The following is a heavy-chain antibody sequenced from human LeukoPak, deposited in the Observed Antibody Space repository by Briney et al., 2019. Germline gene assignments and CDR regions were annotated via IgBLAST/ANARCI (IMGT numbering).Heavy chain of an antibody. J-gene: IGHJ6*03. V-gene: IGHV1-18*01. CDR2: ISAYNGNT. CDR1: GYTFTSYG. Sequence: ASVKVSCKASGYTFTSYGISWVRQAPGQGLEWMGWISAYNGNTNYAQKLQGRVTMTTDTSTSTAYMELSSLRSEDTAVYYCARSITMVRGVIITNYYYMDVWGKGTTVTISS. D-gene: IGHD3-10*01. CDR3: ARSITMVRGVIITNYYYMDV.